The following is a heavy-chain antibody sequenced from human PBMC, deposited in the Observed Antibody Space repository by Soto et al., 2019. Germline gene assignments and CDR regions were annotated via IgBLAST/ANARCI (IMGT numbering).Heavy chain of an antibody. CDR1: ASIFKGHG. J-gene: IGHJ4*02. V-gene: IGHV3-33*08. CDR3: ARDGVGATTFFGFLDY. CDR2: IRYDGSDE. D-gene: IGHD1-26*01. Sequence: QVQLVESGGGVVQPGGSLRLSCAASASIFKGHGMHWVRQAPGKGLEWVAIIRYDGSDEHYGDSVGGRFTISRDNSKNMLYLQMNSLRAEDTAVYYCARDGVGATTFFGFLDYWGQGTLVTVSS.